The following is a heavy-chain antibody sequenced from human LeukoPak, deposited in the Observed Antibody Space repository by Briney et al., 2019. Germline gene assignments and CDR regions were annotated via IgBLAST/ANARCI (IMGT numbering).Heavy chain of an antibody. Sequence: PSETLSLTCTVSGGSISSYYWSWIRQPAGKGLEWIGRIYTSGSTNYNPSLKSRVTMSVDTSKNQFSLKLSSVTAADTAVYYCARYKHSSSSGDYHGMDVWGQGTTVTVSS. D-gene: IGHD6-6*01. CDR1: GGSISSYY. V-gene: IGHV4-4*07. J-gene: IGHJ6*02. CDR2: IYTSGST. CDR3: ARYKHSSSSGDYHGMDV.